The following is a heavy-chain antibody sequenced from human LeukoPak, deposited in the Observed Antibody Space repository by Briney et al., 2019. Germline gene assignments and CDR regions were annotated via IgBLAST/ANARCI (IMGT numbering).Heavy chain of an antibody. J-gene: IGHJ4*02. CDR1: GYTFTSYD. Sequence: ASVKVSCKASGYTFTSYDINWVRQATGQGLEWMGWMNPNSGNTGYAQKFQGRVTMTTNTSISTAYMELSSLRSEDTAVYYCARGARGFFCSGGSCPYFDSGGRGTLVSVSS. V-gene: IGHV1-8*01. CDR3: ARGARGFFCSGGSCPYFDS. CDR2: MNPNSGNT. D-gene: IGHD2-15*01.